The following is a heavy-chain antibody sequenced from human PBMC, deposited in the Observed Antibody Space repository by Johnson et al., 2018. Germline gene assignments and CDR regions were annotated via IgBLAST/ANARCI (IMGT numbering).Heavy chain of an antibody. D-gene: IGHD2-2*01. Sequence: QVQLVQSGAEMRKPGASVKVSCKTSDYTFSTHTINWIRQAPGQGLEWMGWISGYDGNTNSAQRLQGRLTMTTETATRTAYMELRSLTSDDTAMYYCVIDSRAWSTWGQGTLVTVSS. CDR2: ISGYDGNT. V-gene: IGHV1-18*01. CDR1: DYTFSTHT. CDR3: VIDSRAWST. J-gene: IGHJ4*02.